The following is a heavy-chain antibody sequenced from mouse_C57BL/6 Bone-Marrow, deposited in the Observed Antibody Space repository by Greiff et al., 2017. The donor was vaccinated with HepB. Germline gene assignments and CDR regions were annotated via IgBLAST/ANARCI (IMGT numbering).Heavy chain of an antibody. V-gene: IGHV5-6*01. CDR1: GFTFSTSG. Sequence: EVQRVESGGDLVKPGGSLKLSCAASGFTFSTSGMSWVRQSPDERLEWVASISTGGTYTYYPDSVKGRFTISRDTATNTLFLLMTSLKSEDSAIYYCARDRFDYYFDYWGQGTTLRVSS. CDR2: ISTGGTYT. J-gene: IGHJ2*01. D-gene: IGHD2-14*01. CDR3: ARDRFDYYFDY.